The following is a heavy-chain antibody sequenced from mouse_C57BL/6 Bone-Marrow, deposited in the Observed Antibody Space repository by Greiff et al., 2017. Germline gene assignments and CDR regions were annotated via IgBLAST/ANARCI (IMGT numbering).Heavy chain of an antibody. Sequence: VKLMESGAEPARPGASVKLSCKASGYTFTSYGISWVKQRTGQGLEWIGEIYPRSGNTYYNEKFKGKATLTADKSSSTAYMELRSLTSEDSAVYFCALYDLYWGQGTSVTVSS. V-gene: IGHV1-81*01. J-gene: IGHJ4*01. CDR2: IYPRSGNT. CDR3: ALYDLY. D-gene: IGHD2-4*01. CDR1: GYTFTSYG.